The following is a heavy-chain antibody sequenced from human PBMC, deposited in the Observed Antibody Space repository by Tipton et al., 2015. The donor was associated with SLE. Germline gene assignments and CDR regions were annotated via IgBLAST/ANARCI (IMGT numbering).Heavy chain of an antibody. Sequence: SLRLSCAASGFTFSSYGMHWVRQAPGKGLEWVAVIWYDGSNKYYADSVKGRFTISRDNSENTLYLQMNSLRAEDTAVYYCAKDGSLDRGGAFDIWGQGTMVTVSS. V-gene: IGHV3-33*06. D-gene: IGHD2-15*01. CDR2: IWYDGSNK. CDR3: AKDGSLDRGGAFDI. CDR1: GFTFSSYG. J-gene: IGHJ3*02.